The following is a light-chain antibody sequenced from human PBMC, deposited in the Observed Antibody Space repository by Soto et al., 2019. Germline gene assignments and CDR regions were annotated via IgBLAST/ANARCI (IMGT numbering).Light chain of an antibody. CDR1: QSVGS. J-gene: IGKJ3*01. CDR2: DAS. CDR3: QQRGNWPPT. Sequence: EIVLTQSPATLSLSPGERAILSWRASQSVGSLAWYQQRPGQAPRLLIYDASNRATGIPARFSGSGSGTDFPLIVSSLEPEDFAVYYCQQRGNWPPTFGPGTKVDIK. V-gene: IGKV3-11*01.